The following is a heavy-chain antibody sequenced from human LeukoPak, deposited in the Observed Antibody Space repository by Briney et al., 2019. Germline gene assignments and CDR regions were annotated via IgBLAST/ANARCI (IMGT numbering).Heavy chain of an antibody. CDR1: GGSFSGYY. V-gene: IGHV4-34*01. CDR3: SRHDFWSGYYFDY. Sequence: ASETLSLTCAVYGGSFSGYYWSWIRQPPGKGLEWIGEINYSGSTNYNPSLKSRVTISVDTSKNQFSLKLSSVTAADTAVYYCSRHDFWSGYYFDYWGQGTLVTVSS. D-gene: IGHD3-3*01. CDR2: INYSGST. J-gene: IGHJ4*02.